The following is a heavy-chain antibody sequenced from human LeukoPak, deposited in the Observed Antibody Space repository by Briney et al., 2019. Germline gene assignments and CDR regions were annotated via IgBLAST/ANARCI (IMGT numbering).Heavy chain of an antibody. Sequence: GRSLRLSCAASGFTFSNYGMHWVRQVPGQGLEWVANIKQDGSEKFYVASVKGRFTISRDNGKSSLYLQMNSLRAEDTALYYCATSYDMGWLIGYWGQGTLVTVSS. V-gene: IGHV3-7*03. CDR2: IKQDGSEK. D-gene: IGHD3/OR15-3a*01. CDR3: ATSYDMGWLIGY. J-gene: IGHJ4*02. CDR1: GFTFSNYG.